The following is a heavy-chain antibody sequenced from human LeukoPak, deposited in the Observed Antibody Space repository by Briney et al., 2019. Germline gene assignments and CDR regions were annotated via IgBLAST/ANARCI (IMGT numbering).Heavy chain of an antibody. J-gene: IGHJ4*02. V-gene: IGHV4-4*07. Sequence: SETLSLTCTVSGGSLSSYYWSWIRQPAGKGLEWIGRIYTSGSTNYNPSLTSRVTMSVETSKNQFSLKLSSVTAADTAVYYCARTRVYYYDSSGYYTPGGYYFDYWGQGTLVTVSS. D-gene: IGHD3-22*01. CDR1: GGSLSSYY. CDR3: ARTRVYYYDSSGYYTPGGYYFDY. CDR2: IYTSGST.